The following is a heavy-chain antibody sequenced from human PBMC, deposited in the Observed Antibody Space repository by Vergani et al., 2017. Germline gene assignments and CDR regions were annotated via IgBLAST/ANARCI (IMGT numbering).Heavy chain of an antibody. CDR1: GFTFSSYW. CDR2: IKKDGSEK. CDR3: ARDLVFGVIGWFDP. J-gene: IGHJ5*02. V-gene: IGHV3-7*01. Sequence: EVQLVESGGGLVQPGGSLRLSCAASGFTFSSYWMSWVRQAPGKGLEWVANIKKDGSEKYYVDSVKGRLTVSRDNAKNSLYLQMNSLRAEDTAVYYCARDLVFGVIGWFDPWGQGTLVTVSS. D-gene: IGHD3-3*01.